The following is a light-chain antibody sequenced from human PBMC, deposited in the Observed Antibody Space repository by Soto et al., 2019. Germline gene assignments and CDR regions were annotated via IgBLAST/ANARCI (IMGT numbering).Light chain of an antibody. Sequence: QSALTQPRSVSGSPGQSVTISCTGTSSDVGGYNSVSWYQHHPGKAPKLMIYDVTKRPSGVPDRFSGSKSGNTASLTSSGLQGEDEAEYYCFSYAGSRGVFGGGTQLTVL. CDR2: DVT. CDR3: FSYAGSRGV. CDR1: SSDVGGYNS. J-gene: IGLJ2*01. V-gene: IGLV2-11*01.